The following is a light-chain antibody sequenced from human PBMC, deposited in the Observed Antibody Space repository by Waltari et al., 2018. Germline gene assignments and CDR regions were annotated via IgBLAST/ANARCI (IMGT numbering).Light chain of an antibody. V-gene: IGLV1-40*01. J-gene: IGLJ2*01. Sequence: QSVLTQPPSVSGAPGQRVTISCTGSSSNIGAGYDVHWYQQLPGTAPKLLIYGNSNRPSGGPGRVAGSKSGTAASLASTGLQAEDEADYYCQSYDSSLSGSVVFGGGTKLTVL. CDR2: GNS. CDR1: SSNIGAGYD. CDR3: QSYDSSLSGSVV.